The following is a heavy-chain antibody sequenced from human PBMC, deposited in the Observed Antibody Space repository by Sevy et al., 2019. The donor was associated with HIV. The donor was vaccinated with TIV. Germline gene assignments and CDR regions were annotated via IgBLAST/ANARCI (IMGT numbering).Heavy chain of an antibody. CDR2: ISSSSTTI. V-gene: IGHV3-48*01. D-gene: IGHD2-2*01. Sequence: GGSLRLSCVVSGFTFSSYSMNWVRQAPGKGLEWVSYISSSSTTIYYADSVKGRFTISRDNAKSSLYLQMNSLRAEDTAVYYCARVAIVVVPAARGGHFDYWGQGTLVTVSS. J-gene: IGHJ4*02. CDR1: GFTFSSYS. CDR3: ARVAIVVVPAARGGHFDY.